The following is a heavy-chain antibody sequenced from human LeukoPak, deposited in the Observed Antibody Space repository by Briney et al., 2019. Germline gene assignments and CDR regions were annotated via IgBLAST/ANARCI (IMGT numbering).Heavy chain of an antibody. D-gene: IGHD6-19*01. CDR3: ARGPRSGWFDY. CDR2: IYSGGST. J-gene: IGHJ4*02. V-gene: IGHV3-53*04. Sequence: GGSLRLSCAASGFTFSSYAMSWVRQAPGKGLEWVSVIYSGGSTYYADSVKGRFTISRHNSKNTLYLQMNSLRAEDTAVYYCARGPRSGWFDYWGQGTLVTVSS. CDR1: GFTFSSYA.